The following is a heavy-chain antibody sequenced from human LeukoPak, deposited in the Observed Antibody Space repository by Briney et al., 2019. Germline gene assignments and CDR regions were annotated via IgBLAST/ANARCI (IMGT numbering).Heavy chain of an antibody. CDR3: ARDRRAAAGFDP. CDR1: GYTFTSYD. D-gene: IGHD6-13*01. Sequence: ASVKVTCKASGYTFTSYDINWVRQATGQGLEWMGWMNPNSGNTGYAQKFQGRVTMTRNTSISTAYMELSSLRSEDTAVYYCARDRRAAAGFDPWGQGTLVTVSS. J-gene: IGHJ5*02. V-gene: IGHV1-8*01. CDR2: MNPNSGNT.